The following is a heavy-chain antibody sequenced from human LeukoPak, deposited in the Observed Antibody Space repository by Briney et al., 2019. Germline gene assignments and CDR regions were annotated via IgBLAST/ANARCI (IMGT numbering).Heavy chain of an antibody. CDR1: GGSISNYY. CDR3: ARSTQASSTSFDY. V-gene: IGHV4-59*01. D-gene: IGHD6-6*01. J-gene: IGHJ4*02. Sequence: NPSETLSLTCTASGGSISNYYWSWIRQPPGKGLEYIGFIYHSGSTNYNPSFKSRVTMSVDKSKNQCSLRLSSVTAADTAIYFCARSTQASSTSFDYWGQGTLVTVSS. CDR2: IYHSGST.